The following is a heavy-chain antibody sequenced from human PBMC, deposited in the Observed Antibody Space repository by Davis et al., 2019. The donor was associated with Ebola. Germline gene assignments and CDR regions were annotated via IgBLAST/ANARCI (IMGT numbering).Heavy chain of an antibody. Sequence: GGSLRLSCAASGFSFSSYGMHWVRQAPGKGLKWVAVIWYDGSNKYYADSVKGRFTISRDNSKNTLYLQMNSLRPEDTAVYFCASGRVGGQGGFDFWGQGNLVTVSS. CDR3: ASGRVGGQGGFDF. CDR1: GFSFSSYG. J-gene: IGHJ4*02. V-gene: IGHV3-33*03. CDR2: IWYDGSNK. D-gene: IGHD1-26*01.